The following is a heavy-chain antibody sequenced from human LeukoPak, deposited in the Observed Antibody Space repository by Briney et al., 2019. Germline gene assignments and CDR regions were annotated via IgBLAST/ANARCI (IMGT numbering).Heavy chain of an antibody. CDR2: IYSTTGTT. CDR1: GGSISSYY. CDR3: ARGYGWFDP. Sequence: SETLSLTCTVSGGSISSYYWSWIRQPPGKGLEWIGCIYSTTGTTNSNPSLKSRVTMSLDTSKKHLSLKLSAVTAADTAVYYCARGYGWFDPWGQGILVIVSS. D-gene: IGHD3-10*01. V-gene: IGHV4-4*09. J-gene: IGHJ5*02.